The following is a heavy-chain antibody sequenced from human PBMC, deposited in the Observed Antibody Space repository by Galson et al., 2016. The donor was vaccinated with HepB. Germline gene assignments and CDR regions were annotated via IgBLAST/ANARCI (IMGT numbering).Heavy chain of an antibody. CDR1: GFSLSTSGMS. J-gene: IGHJ4*02. V-gene: IGHV2-70*01. D-gene: IGHD3-10*01. Sequence: PALVKPPQTLTLTCTFSGFSLSTSGMSVSWIRQPPGKTLEWLALIDWDDDKFHSTSLKTRLTISKDTSKNQVVLTMTNMDPVDTATYYCARTPLQCYYGSGSYYFDYWGQGTLVTVSS. CDR2: IDWDDDK. CDR3: ARTPLQCYYGSGSYYFDY.